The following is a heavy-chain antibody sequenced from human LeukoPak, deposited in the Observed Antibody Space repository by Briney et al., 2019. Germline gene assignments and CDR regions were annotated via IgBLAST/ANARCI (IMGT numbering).Heavy chain of an antibody. CDR3: ARDGGYSSGWYPFDY. CDR2: ISGNGGGT. J-gene: IGHJ4*02. Sequence: PGGSLRLSCAASGFTLSSYAMNWVRQAPGKGLEWVSGISGNGGGTYYADSVKGRFTISRDNSKNTLYLQMNSLSAEDTAIYYCARDGGYSSGWYPFDYWGQGTLVTVSS. D-gene: IGHD6-13*01. CDR1: GFTLSSYA. V-gene: IGHV3-23*01.